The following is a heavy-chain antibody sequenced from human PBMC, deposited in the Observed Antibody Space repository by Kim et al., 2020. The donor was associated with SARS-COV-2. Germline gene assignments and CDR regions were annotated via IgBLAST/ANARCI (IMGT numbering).Heavy chain of an antibody. J-gene: IGHJ3*02. V-gene: IGHV3-23*01. D-gene: IGHD2-2*02. CDR2: ITGTGGST. Sequence: GGSLRLSCAASGFIFSDYAMSWVRQAPGKGLEWVSTITGTGGSTYYADSVKGRFTISRDNSKNTLYLQMNSLRAEETALYFCAKDRIVHYPPYTHDAFDIWGQGTMVTVSS. CDR1: GFIFSDYA. CDR3: AKDRIVHYPPYTHDAFDI.